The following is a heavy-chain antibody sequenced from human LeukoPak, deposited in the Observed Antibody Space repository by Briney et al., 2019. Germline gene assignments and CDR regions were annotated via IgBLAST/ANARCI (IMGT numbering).Heavy chain of an antibody. D-gene: IGHD3-10*01. J-gene: IGHJ6*02. V-gene: IGHV3-64*04. CDR3: AKDDPQYYYGSGSYYRIPRYYGMDV. Sequence: GGSLRLSCSASGFTFKSYAMHWVRQAPGKGLEYVSSINTNGANTYYADSVKGRFTISRDNSKNTLYLQMNSLRAEDTAVYYCAKDDPQYYYGSGSYYRIPRYYGMDVWGQGTTVTVSS. CDR2: INTNGANT. CDR1: GFTFKSYA.